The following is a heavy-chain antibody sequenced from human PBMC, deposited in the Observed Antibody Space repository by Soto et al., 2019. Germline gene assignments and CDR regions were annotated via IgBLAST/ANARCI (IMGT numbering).Heavy chain of an antibody. V-gene: IGHV4-34*01. Sequence: SETLSLTCGVYGGSFSAYSWTWLRQSPGKGLEWSGEITHGGSTDYNPALKSRLVMSVDTSKNQFSLRVTSVTAADAAVYFCARARFDSWSHIYYGLDVWGQGTTVTASS. D-gene: IGHD3-3*01. CDR2: ITHGGST. CDR3: ARARFDSWSHIYYGLDV. J-gene: IGHJ6*02. CDR1: GGSFSAYS.